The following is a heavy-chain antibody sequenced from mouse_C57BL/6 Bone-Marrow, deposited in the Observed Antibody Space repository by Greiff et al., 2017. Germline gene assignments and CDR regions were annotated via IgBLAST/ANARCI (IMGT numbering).Heavy chain of an antibody. V-gene: IGHV1-15*01. CDR3: TRRRYGNRFPFAY. CDR1: GYTFTDYE. D-gene: IGHD2-1*01. CDR2: IDPETGGT. J-gene: IGHJ3*01. Sequence: QVQLQQSGAELVRPGASVTLSCKASGYTFTDYEMHWVKQTPVHGLEWIGAIDPETGGTAYNQKFKGKAILTADKSSSTAYMELRRLTSEDSAVYYCTRRRYGNRFPFAYWGQGTLVTVSA.